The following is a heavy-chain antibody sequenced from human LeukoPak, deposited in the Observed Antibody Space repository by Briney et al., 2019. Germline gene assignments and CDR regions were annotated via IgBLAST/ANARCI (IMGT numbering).Heavy chain of an antibody. V-gene: IGHV4-34*01. CDR2: INHSGST. Sequence: SETLSLTCAVYGGSFSGYYWSWIRQPPGKGLEWIGEINHSGSTNYNPSLKSRVTISVDTSKNQFSLKLSSVTAADTAVYYCARGAGATPFDYWGQGTLVTVSS. D-gene: IGHD1-26*01. J-gene: IGHJ4*02. CDR3: ARGAGATPFDY. CDR1: GGSFSGYY.